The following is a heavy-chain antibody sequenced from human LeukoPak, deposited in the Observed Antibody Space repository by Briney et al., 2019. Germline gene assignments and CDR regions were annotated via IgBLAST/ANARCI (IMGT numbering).Heavy chain of an antibody. CDR3: TRGAGWLIDY. J-gene: IGHJ4*02. D-gene: IGHD3-16*01. CDR2: IYYSGNT. Sequence: PSETLSLTCTVSGDSISSSSYYWGWIRQPPGKGLEWIGSIYYSGNTYYNPSLKSRLTISVDTSKNQFSLKLNSLTTADTAVYYCTRGAGWLIDYWGQGILVTVSS. CDR1: GDSISSSSYY. V-gene: IGHV4-39*07.